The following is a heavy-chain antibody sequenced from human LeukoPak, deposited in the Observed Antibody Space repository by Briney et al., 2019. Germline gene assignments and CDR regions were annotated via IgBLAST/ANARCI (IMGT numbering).Heavy chain of an antibody. Sequence: PSETLSLTCTVSGGSISSYYWSWIRQPAGKGLEWIGRIYPSGSTNYNPSLKSRVTMTVNTSKNQFSLKLSSVTAADTAVYYCARGRASGAAAGRKIFDYWGQGTLVTVSS. J-gene: IGHJ4*02. D-gene: IGHD6-13*01. CDR1: GGSISSYY. V-gene: IGHV4-4*07. CDR3: ARGRASGAAAGRKIFDY. CDR2: IYPSGST.